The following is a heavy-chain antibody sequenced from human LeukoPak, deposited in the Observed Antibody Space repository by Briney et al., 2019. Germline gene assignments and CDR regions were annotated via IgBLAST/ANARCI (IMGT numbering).Heavy chain of an antibody. J-gene: IGHJ5*02. CDR1: GGSIRSYY. CDR2: IYYSGST. V-gene: IGHV4-59*08. CDR3: ARVVDEYQLQTGWFDP. Sequence: SETLSLTCTVSGGSIRSYYWSWIRQPPGKGLEWIGYIYYSGSTKYNPSLKSRVTVSVDTSKNQLSLKLISVTAADTAVYYCARVVDEYQLQTGWFDPWGQGTLVTVSS. D-gene: IGHD2-2*01.